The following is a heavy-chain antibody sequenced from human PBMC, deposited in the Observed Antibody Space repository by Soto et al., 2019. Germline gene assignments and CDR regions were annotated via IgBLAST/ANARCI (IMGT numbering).Heavy chain of an antibody. CDR1: GFSLSTSGVG. J-gene: IGHJ4*02. CDR3: AHRRIGVSQWNYGDFDY. V-gene: IGHV2-5*02. Sequence: QITLKESGPTLVKPTQTLTLTCTFSGFSLSTSGVGVGWVRQPPGKALERLVFIYWDDDKRYSPSLRSRLTITKDTSKNQVVLTMTSVDPVDTATYFCAHRRIGVSQWNYGDFDYWGQGTLVTVSS. CDR2: IYWDDDK. D-gene: IGHD6-19*01.